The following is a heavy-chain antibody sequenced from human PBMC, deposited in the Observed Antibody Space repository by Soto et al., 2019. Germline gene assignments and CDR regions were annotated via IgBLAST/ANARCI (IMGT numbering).Heavy chain of an antibody. CDR3: ARGDGKDIVVVVAATRYYYYGMAV. V-gene: IGHV1-69*01. CDR2: IIPIFGTA. CDR1: GGTFSSYA. D-gene: IGHD2-15*01. J-gene: IGHJ6*02. Sequence: QVQLVQSGAEVKKPGSSVKVSCKASGGTFSSYAISWVRQAPGQGLEWMGGIIPIFGTANYAQKFQVRVTITADESTSTAYMELSSLRSEDTAVYYCARGDGKDIVVVVAATRYYYYGMAVWGHGTTVTVSS.